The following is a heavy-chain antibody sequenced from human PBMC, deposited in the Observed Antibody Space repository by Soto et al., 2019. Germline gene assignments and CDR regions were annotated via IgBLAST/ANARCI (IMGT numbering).Heavy chain of an antibody. CDR2: ISTYNGNT. Sequence: ASVKVSCKASGYTFTSLGISWVRQAPGQGLEWMGWISTYNGNTKYVQKFQERVTMTTDTSTSTTYMELRSLRSDDTAVYYCARDPDPYSSSWSELDYWGQGTLVTVSS. J-gene: IGHJ4*02. CDR3: ARDPDPYSSSWSELDY. D-gene: IGHD6-13*01. V-gene: IGHV1-18*01. CDR1: GYTFTSLG.